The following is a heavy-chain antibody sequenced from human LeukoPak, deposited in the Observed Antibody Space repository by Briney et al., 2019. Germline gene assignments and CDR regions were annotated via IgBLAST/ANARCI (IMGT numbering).Heavy chain of an antibody. D-gene: IGHD2-2*01. CDR1: GGSISSYY. Sequence: PSETLSLTCTVSGGSISSYYWSWIRQPPGKGLEWIGYIYYSGSTNYNPSLKSRVTISVDTSKNQFSLKLSSVTAADTAVYYCARGIYCSSTSCSGFDPWGQGTLVTVSS. CDR3: ARGIYCSSTSCSGFDP. CDR2: IYYSGST. V-gene: IGHV4-59*01. J-gene: IGHJ5*02.